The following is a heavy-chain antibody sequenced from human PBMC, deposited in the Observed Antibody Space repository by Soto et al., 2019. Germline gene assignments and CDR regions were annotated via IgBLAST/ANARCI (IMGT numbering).Heavy chain of an antibody. CDR1: GYTFNSYG. D-gene: IGHD3-16*01. V-gene: IGHV1-18*01. CDR3: ARDFGIDLSAPGAVFDY. Sequence: QIQLVQSAAEVKKTGASVKVSCKASGYTFNSYGISWVRQAPGLGLEWMGWISAYNGNTKYAQKLQDRVTMTTDTSTTTAHMELRSLRSDDTAVYFCARDFGIDLSAPGAVFDYWGQGTLVTVSS. J-gene: IGHJ4*02. CDR2: ISAYNGNT.